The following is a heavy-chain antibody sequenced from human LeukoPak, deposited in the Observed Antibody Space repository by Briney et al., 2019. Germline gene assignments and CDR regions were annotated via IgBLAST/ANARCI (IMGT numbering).Heavy chain of an antibody. D-gene: IGHD2-21*01. CDR2: IYTSGST. CDR3: ARGWIANRLYFDY. Sequence: SETLSLTCTVSGGSMSSGRYYWIGIRQRRGKGLEWIGRIYTSGSTKYNPSLKSRVTISVDTSKNQFSLKLSSVTAADTAVYYCARGWIANRLYFDYWGQGTLVTVSS. CDR1: GGSMSSGRYY. J-gene: IGHJ4*02. V-gene: IGHV4-61*02.